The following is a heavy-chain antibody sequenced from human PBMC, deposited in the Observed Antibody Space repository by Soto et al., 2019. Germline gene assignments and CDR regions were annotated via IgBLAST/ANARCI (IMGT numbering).Heavy chain of an antibody. CDR3: ARGQYYDFWSAYDY. J-gene: IGHJ4*02. D-gene: IGHD3-3*01. Sequence: EVQLLDSGGGLVQPGGSLRLSCAASGFTFSSSAMSWVRQAPGKGLQWVSVISGSGGSTYYADSVKGRFTISRDNSKNTMYLQMESLRAEDTAVYYCARGQYYDFWSAYDYWGQGALVTVSS. CDR2: ISGSGGST. V-gene: IGHV3-23*01. CDR1: GFTFSSSA.